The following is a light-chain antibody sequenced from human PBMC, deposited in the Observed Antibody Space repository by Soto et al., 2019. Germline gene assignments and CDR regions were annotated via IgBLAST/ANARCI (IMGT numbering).Light chain of an antibody. CDR2: EVS. CDR3: SSFTTSSTPWV. CDR1: SSDIGDYNY. V-gene: IGLV2-14*01. Sequence: QSALTQPASVSASPGQSITISCTRTSSDIGDYNYVSWYQQHPGKAPKLIIYEVSNRPSGVSNRFSGSKSGNTASLTISGLQAEDEADYYCSSFTTSSTPWVFGGGTKVTVL. J-gene: IGLJ3*02.